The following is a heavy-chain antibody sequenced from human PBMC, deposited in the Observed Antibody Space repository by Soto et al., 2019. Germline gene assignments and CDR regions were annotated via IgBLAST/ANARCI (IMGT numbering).Heavy chain of an antibody. CDR1: GFTFSSYA. CDR2: VSRTGGIT. Sequence: EVQLLESGGGLVQPGGSLRLSCAASGFTFSSYAMSWVRQAPGQGLEWVSAVSRTGGITYYADSVKGRFTISRDNSKNTLSLQMNSLRAEDTALYFCAKSPAVAAGDVDAFDIWGQGTMVAVSS. CDR3: AKSPAVAAGDVDAFDI. V-gene: IGHV3-23*01. J-gene: IGHJ3*02. D-gene: IGHD2-15*01.